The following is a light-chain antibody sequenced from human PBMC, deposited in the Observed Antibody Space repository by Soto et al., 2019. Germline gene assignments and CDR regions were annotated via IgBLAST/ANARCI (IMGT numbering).Light chain of an antibody. CDR2: DAS. Sequence: ENVLTQSPATLSLSPGERATLSCRASQSVSNYVAWYQQKPGQAPRLLIYDASNRATGIPARFSGSGSGTDFTLTISSLEPEDFAVYYGQQRSNWLFGPGTKVDIK. CDR1: QSVSNY. V-gene: IGKV3-11*01. J-gene: IGKJ3*01. CDR3: QQRSNWL.